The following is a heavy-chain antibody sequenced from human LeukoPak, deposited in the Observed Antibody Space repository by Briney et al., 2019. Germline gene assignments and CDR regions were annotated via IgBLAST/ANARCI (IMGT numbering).Heavy chain of an antibody. CDR2: IYISGCT. J-gene: IGHJ4*02. D-gene: IGHD3-10*01. Sequence: PSETLSLTCTVSGVSISNYYWSWVRQPAGKGLEWIGSIYISGCTNYNLSLKSRVTISVDKSKNQFSLKLSSVTAADTAVYYCARFHGSWFYLDYWGQGTLVTVSS. V-gene: IGHV4-4*07. CDR1: GVSISNYY. CDR3: ARFHGSWFYLDY.